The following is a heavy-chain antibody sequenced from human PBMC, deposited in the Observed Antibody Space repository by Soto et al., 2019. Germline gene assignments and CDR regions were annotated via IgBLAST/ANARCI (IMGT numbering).Heavy chain of an antibody. V-gene: IGHV4-31*03. J-gene: IGHJ4*02. CDR1: GGSISSGGYY. Sequence: PSETLSLTCTVSGGSISSGGYYWSWIRQHPGKGLEWIGYIYYSGSTYYNPSLKSRVTISVDTSKNQFSLKLSSVTAADTAVYYCARQSSLLNSFDYWGQGTLVTVSS. CDR2: IYYSGST. CDR3: ARQSSLLNSFDY.